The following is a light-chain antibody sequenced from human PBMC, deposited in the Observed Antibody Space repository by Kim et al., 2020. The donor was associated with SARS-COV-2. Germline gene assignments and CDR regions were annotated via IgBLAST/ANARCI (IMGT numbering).Light chain of an antibody. CDR3: QSADNSDNWV. Sequence: VSQRQAASITCSGDALPKQYGYWFQQKPGQAPVLVMYKDTKRPSEIPERFSGSNSGTTVTLTISGVQAEDEADYYCQSADNSDNWVFGGGTQLTVL. V-gene: IGLV3-25*03. J-gene: IGLJ3*02. CDR1: ALPKQY. CDR2: KDT.